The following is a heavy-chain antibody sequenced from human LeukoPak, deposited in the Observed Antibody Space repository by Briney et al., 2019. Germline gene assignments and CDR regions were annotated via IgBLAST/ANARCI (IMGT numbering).Heavy chain of an antibody. J-gene: IGHJ4*02. V-gene: IGHV4-38-2*02. CDR2: VYHSGST. D-gene: IGHD3-9*01. Sequence: SETLSLTCTVFGYSISSGYYWGWIRQPPGKGLEWIGCVYHSGSTNYNPSLKSRVTISVDTSKNQFSLKLSSVTAADTAVYYCARVGYDILTGYYSRFDYWGQGTLVTVSS. CDR1: GYSISSGYY. CDR3: ARVGYDILTGYYSRFDY.